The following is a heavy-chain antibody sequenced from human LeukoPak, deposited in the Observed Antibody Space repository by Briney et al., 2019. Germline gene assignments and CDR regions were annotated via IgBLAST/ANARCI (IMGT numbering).Heavy chain of an antibody. J-gene: IGHJ4*02. CDR3: AKRGVEIRVILVGFHKETYYFDS. V-gene: IGHV3-23*01. Sequence: QPGGSLRLSCAVSGITLSNYAMTWVRQAPGKGLEWVAGISGSGGGTNYADSVKGRFTISRDNSKNTLYLQMNNLRVDDTAVYFCAKRGVEIRVILVGFHKETYYFDSWGQGALVTVSS. D-gene: IGHD3-22*01. CDR1: GITLSNYA. CDR2: ISGSGGGT.